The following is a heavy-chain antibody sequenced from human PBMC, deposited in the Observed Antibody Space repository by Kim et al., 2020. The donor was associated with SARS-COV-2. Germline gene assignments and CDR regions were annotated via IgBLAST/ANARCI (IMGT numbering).Heavy chain of an antibody. J-gene: IGHJ6*02. CDR1: GYSFTSYW. CDR3: ARFRTTVTTSTGHGMDV. D-gene: IGHD4-4*01. V-gene: IGHV5-51*01. Sequence: GESLKISCKGSGYSFTSYWIGWVRQMPGKGLEWMGIIYPGDSDTRYSPSFQGQVTISADKSISTAYLQWSSLKASDTAMYYCARFRTTVTTSTGHGMDVWGQGTTVTVSS. CDR2: IYPGDSDT.